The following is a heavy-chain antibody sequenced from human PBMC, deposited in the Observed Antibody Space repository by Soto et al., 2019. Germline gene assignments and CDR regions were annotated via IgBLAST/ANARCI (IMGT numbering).Heavy chain of an antibody. Sequence: SETLSLTCTVSGGSISSYYWSWIRQPPGKGLEWIGYIYYSGSTNYNPSLKSRVTISVDTSKNQFSLKLSSVTAADTAVYYCARVGYIAAAGTFDYWGQGTLVTVS. CDR3: ARVGYIAAAGTFDY. V-gene: IGHV4-59*01. CDR1: GGSISSYY. CDR2: IYYSGST. J-gene: IGHJ4*02. D-gene: IGHD6-13*01.